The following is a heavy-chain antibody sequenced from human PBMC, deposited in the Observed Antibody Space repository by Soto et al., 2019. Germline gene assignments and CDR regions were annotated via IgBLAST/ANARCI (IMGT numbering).Heavy chain of an antibody. CDR3: AADILTGYYKGDAFDI. CDR2: IYYSGST. D-gene: IGHD3-9*01. J-gene: IGHJ3*02. Sequence: SKTLSLTCTVSGGSISSYYWSWIRQPPGKGLEWIGYIYYSGSTNTNPSLNRRVTISVDTSKNHFSLKLSSVTDADTAVYYCAADILTGYYKGDAFDIWGQGTMVTVSS. V-gene: IGHV4-59*01. CDR1: GGSISSYY.